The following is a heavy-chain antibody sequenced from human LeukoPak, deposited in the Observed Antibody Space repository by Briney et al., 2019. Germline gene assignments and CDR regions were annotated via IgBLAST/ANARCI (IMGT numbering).Heavy chain of an antibody. CDR3: AKSSAVAGLFDY. CDR2: ISYDGSNK. Sequence: GGSLRLSCAASGFTFSSYGMHWVRQAPGKGLECVAVISYDGSNKYYADSVKGRFTISRDNSKNTLYLQMNSLRAEDTAVYYCAKSSAVAGLFDYWGQGTLVTVSS. CDR1: GFTFSSYG. V-gene: IGHV3-30*18. D-gene: IGHD6-19*01. J-gene: IGHJ4*02.